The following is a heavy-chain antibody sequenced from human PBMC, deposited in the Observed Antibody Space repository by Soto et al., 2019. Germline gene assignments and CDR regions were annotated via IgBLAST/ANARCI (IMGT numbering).Heavy chain of an antibody. CDR3: TRWSGGSYYGRAYYYGMDV. Sequence: EVQLVESGGGLVKPGRSLRLSCTASGFTFGDYAMSWFRQAPGKGLEWVGFIRSKAYGGTTEYAASVKGRFTISRDDSKSIAYLQMNSLKTEDTAVYYCTRWSGGSYYGRAYYYGMDVWGQGTTVTVSS. D-gene: IGHD1-26*01. J-gene: IGHJ6*02. V-gene: IGHV3-49*05. CDR2: IRSKAYGGTT. CDR1: GFTFGDYA.